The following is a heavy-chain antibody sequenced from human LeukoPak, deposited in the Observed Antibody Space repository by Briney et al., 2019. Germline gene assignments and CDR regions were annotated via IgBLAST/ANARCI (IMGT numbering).Heavy chain of an antibody. CDR1: GYSFTSYW. J-gene: IGHJ5*02. CDR2: IDPSDSYT. CDR3: ASQVYYDSSGYFYNWFDP. V-gene: IGHV5-10-1*01. Sequence: HGESLNISCKGSGYSFTSYWISWVRQMPGKGLEWMGRIDPSDSYTNYSPSFQGHVTISADKSISTAYLQWSSLKASDTAMYYCASQVYYDSSGYFYNWFDPWGQGTLVTVSS. D-gene: IGHD3-22*01.